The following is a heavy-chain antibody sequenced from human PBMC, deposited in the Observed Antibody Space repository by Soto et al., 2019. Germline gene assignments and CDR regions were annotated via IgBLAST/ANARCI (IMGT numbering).Heavy chain of an antibody. CDR2: IIPIFGTA. Sequence: QVQLVQSGAEVKKPGSSVKVSCKASGGTFSSYAISWVRQAPGQGLEWMGGIIPIFGTANYAQKFQGRVTITADESTSTAYMELSSLRSEDTAVDYCARQVGIAAARKNWFDPWGQGTLVTVSS. V-gene: IGHV1-69*01. D-gene: IGHD6-13*01. CDR3: ARQVGIAAARKNWFDP. J-gene: IGHJ5*02. CDR1: GGTFSSYA.